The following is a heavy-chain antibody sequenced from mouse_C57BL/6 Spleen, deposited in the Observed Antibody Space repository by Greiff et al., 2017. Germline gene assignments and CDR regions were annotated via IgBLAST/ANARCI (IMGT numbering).Heavy chain of an antibody. V-gene: IGHV1-69*01. CDR1: GYTFTSYW. CDR3: ARDRHYFDD. J-gene: IGHJ2*01. Sequence: QVQLQQPGAELVMPGASVKLSCKASGYTFTSYWMHWVKQRPGQGLEWIGEIDPSDSYTNYNQKFKGKSTLTVDKSSSTAYMQLSSLTSEDSAVYYCARDRHYFDDWGQGTTLTVSS. CDR2: IDPSDSYT.